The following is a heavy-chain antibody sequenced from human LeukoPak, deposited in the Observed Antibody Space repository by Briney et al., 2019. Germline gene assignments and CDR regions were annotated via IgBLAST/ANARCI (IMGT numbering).Heavy chain of an antibody. CDR2: IYRGVST. V-gene: IGHV3-53*01. J-gene: IGHJ3*02. Sequence: GGSLRLSCAASGFTVSTNYMSWVRQAPGKGPECVSIIYRGVSTYYADSVKGRFTISRDNSKNTLYLQMNTLRAEDTAVYYCARVRDHSGNADAFDIWGQGPMVTVSS. CDR1: GFTVSTNY. CDR3: ARVRDHSGNADAFDI. D-gene: IGHD4-23*01.